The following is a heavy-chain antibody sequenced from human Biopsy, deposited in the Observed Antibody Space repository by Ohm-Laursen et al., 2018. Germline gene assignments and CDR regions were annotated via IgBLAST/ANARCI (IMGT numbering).Heavy chain of an antibody. CDR1: GLRFSMYA. Sequence: SLRLSCSASGLRFSMYAMSWVRQAPGKGLEWVSATGGSGGGTYYADSVKGRFTISRDDSKNTVYLQMNSLRVEDRAVYYCARPMSRVVAYGMDVWGQGTTVTVSS. J-gene: IGHJ6*02. CDR3: ARPMSRVVAYGMDV. CDR2: TGGSGGGT. D-gene: IGHD2-15*01. V-gene: IGHV3-23*01.